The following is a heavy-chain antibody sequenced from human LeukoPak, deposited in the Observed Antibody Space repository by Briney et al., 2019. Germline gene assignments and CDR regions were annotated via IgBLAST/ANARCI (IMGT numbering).Heavy chain of an antibody. CDR1: GFTFDGYA. Sequence: PGGSLRLSCAASGFTFDGYAMHWVRQAPGKGLEWVSGISWNSGSIGYADSVKGRFTISRDNAKNTLYLQMNSLRAEDTAVYYCANSIEWELLQHWGQGTLVTVSS. D-gene: IGHD1-26*01. CDR2: ISWNSGSI. V-gene: IGHV3-9*01. CDR3: ANSIEWELLQH. J-gene: IGHJ1*01.